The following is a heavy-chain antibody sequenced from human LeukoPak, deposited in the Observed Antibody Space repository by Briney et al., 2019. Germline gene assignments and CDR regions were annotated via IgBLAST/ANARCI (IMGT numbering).Heavy chain of an antibody. D-gene: IGHD3-9*01. J-gene: IGHJ4*02. V-gene: IGHV3-9*01. CDR1: GGTFDDYA. Sequence: GGSLRVSCVLSGGTFDDYAMHWVRRSPGRGLEWVSGISWNSVDIVYTASVRGRFTISRDNAKNSSYLQMNNLRPEDTALYYCATGNDILTSFYEWGLGTLVTVSS. CDR2: ISWNSVDI. CDR3: ATGNDILTSFYE.